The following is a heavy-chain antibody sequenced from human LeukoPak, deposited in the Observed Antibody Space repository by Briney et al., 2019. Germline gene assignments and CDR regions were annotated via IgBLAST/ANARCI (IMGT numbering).Heavy chain of an antibody. CDR2: IYTSGST. CDR3: ARDSKQWLVRGWFDP. V-gene: IGHV4-4*07. J-gene: IGHJ5*02. Sequence: SETLSLTCTVSGGSISSYYWSWIRQPAGKGLEWIGRIYTSGSTNYNPSLKSRVTMSVDTSKNQFSLELSSVTAADTAVYYCARDSKQWLVRGWFDPWGQGTLVTVSS. D-gene: IGHD6-19*01. CDR1: GGSISSYY.